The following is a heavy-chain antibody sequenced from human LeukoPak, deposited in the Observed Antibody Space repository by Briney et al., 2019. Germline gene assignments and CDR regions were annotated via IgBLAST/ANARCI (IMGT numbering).Heavy chain of an antibody. V-gene: IGHV3-21*01. CDR1: GFTFSSYS. CDR2: VSGSSSYI. Sequence: GGSLRLSCAASGFTFSSYSMNWVRQAPGKGLEWVSSVSGSSSYIYYADSVKGRFTISRDNSKNTLYLQMNSLTAEDTAVYYCARKAYCSGGTCSHYYYVDVWGKGTTVTISS. J-gene: IGHJ6*03. CDR3: ARKAYCSGGTCSHYYYVDV. D-gene: IGHD2-15*01.